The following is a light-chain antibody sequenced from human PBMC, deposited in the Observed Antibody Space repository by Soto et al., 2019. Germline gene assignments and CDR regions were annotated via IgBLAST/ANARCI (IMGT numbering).Light chain of an antibody. J-gene: IGKJ2*01. CDR3: QQYSALPYT. Sequence: EIVWTQSPGTLSLSPRERATLSCRASQSVSSRNLAWYQQKPGQAPRLLIYGASSRATGIPDRFSGSVSVTDFTLTINRLEPEDFAVYYCQQYSALPYTFGQGTKLEVK. V-gene: IGKV3-20*01. CDR1: QSVSSRN. CDR2: GAS.